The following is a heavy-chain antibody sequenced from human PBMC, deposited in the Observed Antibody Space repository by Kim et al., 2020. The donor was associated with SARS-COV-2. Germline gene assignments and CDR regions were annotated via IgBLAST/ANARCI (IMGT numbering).Heavy chain of an antibody. Sequence: SETLSLTCAVYGGSFSGYYWSWIRQPPGKGLEWIGEINHSGSTNYNPSLKSRVTISVDTSKNQFSLQLSSVTAADTAVYYCASGTYYGSGKVDYWGQGTLVTVSS. D-gene: IGHD3-10*01. CDR2: INHSGST. CDR3: ASGTYYGSGKVDY. J-gene: IGHJ4*02. V-gene: IGHV4-34*01. CDR1: GGSFSGYY.